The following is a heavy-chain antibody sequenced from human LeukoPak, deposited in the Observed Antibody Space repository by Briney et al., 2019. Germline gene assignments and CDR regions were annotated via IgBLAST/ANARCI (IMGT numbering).Heavy chain of an antibody. CDR2: IYYSGST. CDR1: GGSISSYY. V-gene: IGHV4-59*13. J-gene: IGHJ4*02. D-gene: IGHD6-19*01. Sequence: WETLCLTCTVSGGSISSYYWSWIRQPPGKGLEWIGYIYYSGSTNYNPSLKSRVTISVDTSKNQFSLKLSSVTAADTAVYYCARAGRSSGWYGRDYFDYWGQGTLVPVSS. CDR3: ARAGRSSGWYGRDYFDY.